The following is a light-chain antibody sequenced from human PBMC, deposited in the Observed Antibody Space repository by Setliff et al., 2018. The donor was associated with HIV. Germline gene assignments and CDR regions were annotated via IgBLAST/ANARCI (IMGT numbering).Light chain of an antibody. V-gene: IGLV2-8*01. CDR2: EVS. Sequence: QSALTQPPSASGSPGQSVTISCTGTSSDVGGYNFVSWYQQHPGKAPKPMISEVSKRPSGVPDRFSGSKSGNTAFLTVSGLQAEDEAEYYCSSYAGSNRVFGTGTKVTVL. CDR3: SSYAGSNRV. CDR1: SSDVGGYNF. J-gene: IGLJ1*01.